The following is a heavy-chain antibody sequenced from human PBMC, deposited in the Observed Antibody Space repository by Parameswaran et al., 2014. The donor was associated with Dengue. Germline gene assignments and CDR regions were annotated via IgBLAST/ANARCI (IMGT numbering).Heavy chain of an antibody. V-gene: IGHV3-11*01. J-gene: IGHJ4*02. CDR2: ISSSGSTI. Sequence: RWIRQPQEGLEWVSFISSSGSTIHYADSVKGRFTISRDNAKNLLFLQMNNLRGDDTAVYFCARDVGANADYWGQGTLVTVSS. D-gene: IGHD1-26*01. CDR3: ARDVGANADY.